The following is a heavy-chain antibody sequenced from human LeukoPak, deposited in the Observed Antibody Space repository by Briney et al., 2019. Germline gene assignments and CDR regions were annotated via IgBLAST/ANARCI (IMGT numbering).Heavy chain of an antibody. J-gene: IGHJ4*02. CDR2: INPNSGDT. D-gene: IGHD6-13*01. Sequence: ASVKVSCKASGYTFTDYYIHWVRQAPGQGLEWMAWINPNSGDTNYAQKFQGRVTMTRDTSISIAYMELSRLRSDDTAVYYCARTRPGIAAAGVDYWGQGTLVTVSS. CDR1: GYTFTDYY. CDR3: ARTRPGIAAAGVDY. V-gene: IGHV1-2*02.